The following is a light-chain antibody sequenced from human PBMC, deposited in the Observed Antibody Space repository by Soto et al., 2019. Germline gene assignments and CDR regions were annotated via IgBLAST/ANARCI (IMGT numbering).Light chain of an antibody. CDR1: SSDVGGYNY. CDR3: LSYADTAYG. V-gene: IGLV2-8*01. Sequence: QSALTQPPSASGSPGQSVTISCAGTSSDVGGYNYVSWYQQYPGKVPKLMIYEVSERPSGVPDRFSGSKSGNTAFLTVSGLQAEDEADYYCLSYADTAYGFGTGTQGTVL. CDR2: EVS. J-gene: IGLJ1*01.